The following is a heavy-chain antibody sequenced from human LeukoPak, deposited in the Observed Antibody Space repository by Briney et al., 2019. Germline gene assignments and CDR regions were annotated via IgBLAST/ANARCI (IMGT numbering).Heavy chain of an antibody. D-gene: IGHD2-15*01. V-gene: IGHV3-64*01. CDR2: ISRTGSPT. Sequence: SGGSLRLSCAASGFTFRNYFMHWVRHAPGKGLEYFSAISRTGSPTYYANSVKGRFTISRVNSKNTPYLQMGGLRTEDMAVYYCATSRYCSGGDCYSLAFDIWGQGTMVTVSS. J-gene: IGHJ3*02. CDR3: ATSRYCSGGDCYSLAFDI. CDR1: GFTFRNYF.